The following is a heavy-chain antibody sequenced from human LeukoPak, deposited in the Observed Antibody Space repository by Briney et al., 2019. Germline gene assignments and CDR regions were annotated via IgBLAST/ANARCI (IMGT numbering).Heavy chain of an antibody. D-gene: IGHD1-26*01. Sequence: SETLSLTCTVSGGSIGSYYWSWIRQPPGKGLEWIGYIYDSGSTNYNPSLKSRVTISVDTSKNQFSLKLSSVTAADTAVYYCARDLLSGSYGHFDYWGQGTLVTVSS. J-gene: IGHJ4*02. CDR3: ARDLLSGSYGHFDY. CDR1: GGSIGSYY. V-gene: IGHV4-59*12. CDR2: IYDSGST.